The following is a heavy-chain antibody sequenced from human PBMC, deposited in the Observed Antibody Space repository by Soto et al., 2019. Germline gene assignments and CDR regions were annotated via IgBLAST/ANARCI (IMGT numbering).Heavy chain of an antibody. CDR2: INAGSGNT. Sequence: ASVKVSCKASGYTFTGYPVHWVRQAPGQRLEWMGWINAGSGNTKYSQKFQGRVTISRDTSASTAYVELSSLRSEDTAVYYCARNVGSGWYDYWGQGTLVTVSS. CDR1: GYTFTGYP. D-gene: IGHD6-19*01. J-gene: IGHJ4*02. CDR3: ARNVGSGWYDY. V-gene: IGHV1-3*01.